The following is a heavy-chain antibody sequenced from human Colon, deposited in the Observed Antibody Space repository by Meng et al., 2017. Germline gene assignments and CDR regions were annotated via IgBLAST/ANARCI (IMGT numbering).Heavy chain of an antibody. V-gene: IGHV6-1*01. D-gene: IGHD3-16*02. CDR3: TRGLEFYRFEY. J-gene: IGHJ4*02. CDR2: TYYRAKWNH. CDR1: GDSVSSKPAV. Sequence: QPQLPQSGPGLVKPSQNLSLTSAISGDSVSSKPAVWNWIRQSPSRGLEWLGRTYYRAKWNHDYAESLRGRITINPDTSNNQISLQLNSVTPEDTAVYYCTRGLEFYRFEYWGQGTLVTVSS.